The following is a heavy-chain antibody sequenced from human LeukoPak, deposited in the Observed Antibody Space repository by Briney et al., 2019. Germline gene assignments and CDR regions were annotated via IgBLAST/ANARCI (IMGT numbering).Heavy chain of an antibody. CDR2: IRYDGSNK. J-gene: IGHJ4*02. CDR3: AKVGGIAAAGFDN. D-gene: IGHD6-13*01. CDR1: GFTFSAYG. Sequence: GGSLRLSCAASGFTFSAYGMHRVRQAPGKGLEWVAFIRYDGSNKYYADSVKGRFTISRDNSKNTVYLQMNSLRTEDTAVYYCAKVGGIAAAGFDNWGQGTPVTVSS. V-gene: IGHV3-30*02.